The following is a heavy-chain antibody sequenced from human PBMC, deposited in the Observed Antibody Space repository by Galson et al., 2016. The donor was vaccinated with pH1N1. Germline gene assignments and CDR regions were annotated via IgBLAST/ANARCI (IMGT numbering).Heavy chain of an antibody. Sequence: SLRLSCAASGFIFSSYEMNWVRQAPGKGLEWVSYISNSGSSIYYADSVKGRFTISRDDAKNSLYLQMNSLRAEDTAVYYCARGKRSIGWTTVDYWGQGTLGTVSS. CDR1: GFIFSSYE. J-gene: IGHJ4*02. D-gene: IGHD6-19*01. V-gene: IGHV3-48*03. CDR2: ISNSGSSI. CDR3: ARGKRSIGWTTVDY.